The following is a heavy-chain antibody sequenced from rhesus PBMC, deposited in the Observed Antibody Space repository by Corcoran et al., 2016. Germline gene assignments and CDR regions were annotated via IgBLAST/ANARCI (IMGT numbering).Heavy chain of an antibody. CDR2: ISGSSGTT. CDR3: ARQSSSCTGSGCYAGH. V-gene: IGHV4-65*01. Sequence: QVHLQESGPGLVKPSETLSLTCAVSGGSVSSRNWWSWIRQPPGKGLEWIGYISGSSGTTYHHPPLHVRITISKATSKNRFSPKLSSVTAADPAVYYCARQSSSCTGSGCYAGHWGQGVLVTVSS. CDR1: GGSVSSRNW. D-gene: IGHD2-21*01. J-gene: IGHJ4*01.